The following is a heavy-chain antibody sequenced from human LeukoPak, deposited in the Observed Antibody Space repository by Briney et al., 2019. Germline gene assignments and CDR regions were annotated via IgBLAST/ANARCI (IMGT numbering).Heavy chain of an antibody. D-gene: IGHD3-10*01. CDR1: GFTFDDYG. V-gene: IGHV3-20*04. CDR2: INWNGGST. J-gene: IGHJ3*02. CDR3: ARDPGAMVRVVMSDI. Sequence: VGSLRLSCAASGFTFDDYGMSWVPQAPGRGREWVSGINWNGGSTGYADSVKGRFTISRDNAKNSLYLQMNSLRAEDTALYYCARDPGAMVRVVMSDIWGQGTMVTVSS.